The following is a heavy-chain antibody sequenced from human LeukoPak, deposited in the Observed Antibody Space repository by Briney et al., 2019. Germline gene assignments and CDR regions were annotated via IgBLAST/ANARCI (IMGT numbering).Heavy chain of an antibody. CDR1: GFTFSSYW. V-gene: IGHV3-74*01. Sequence: TGGSLRLSCAASGFTFSSYWMHWVRQAPGKGLVWASRINSDGSSTSYADSVKGRFTISRDNAKNTLYLQMNSLRTEDTAVYYCAREILDYGMDVWGQGTTVTVSS. J-gene: IGHJ6*02. CDR3: AREILDYGMDV. CDR2: INSDGSST.